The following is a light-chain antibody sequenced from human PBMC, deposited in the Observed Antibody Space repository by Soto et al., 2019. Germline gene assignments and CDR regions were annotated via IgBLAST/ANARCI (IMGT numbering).Light chain of an antibody. Sequence: QSVLTQPASVSGSPGQSITISCTGTSSDVGGYYYVSWYQHHPGKAPKLIIYQVTSRPSGVSNRFSASKSGNTASLTISALQAEDEALYYCCSYSSSSTFYVFGTGTKVTAL. CDR2: QVT. CDR3: CSYSSSSTFYV. V-gene: IGLV2-14*01. J-gene: IGLJ1*01. CDR1: SSDVGGYYY.